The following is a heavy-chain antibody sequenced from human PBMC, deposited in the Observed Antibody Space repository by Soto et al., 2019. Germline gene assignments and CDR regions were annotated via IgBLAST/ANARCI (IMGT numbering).Heavy chain of an antibody. J-gene: IGHJ3*02. CDR1: GGSISSGGYY. CDR3: ARDYYDSSLGGVGAFDI. D-gene: IGHD3-22*01. V-gene: IGHV4-31*03. CDR2: IYYSGST. Sequence: PSETLSLTCTVSGGSISSGGYYWSWIRQHPGKGLEWIGYIYYSGSTYYNPSLKSRVTISVDTSKNQFSLKLSSVTAADTAVYYCARDYYDSSLGGVGAFDIWGQGTMVT.